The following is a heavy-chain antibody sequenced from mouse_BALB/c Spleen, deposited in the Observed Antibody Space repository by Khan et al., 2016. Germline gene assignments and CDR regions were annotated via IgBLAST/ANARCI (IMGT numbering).Heavy chain of an antibody. D-gene: IGHD2-10*02. CDR1: GFNIKDTY. J-gene: IGHJ3*01. Sequence: VQLKQSGAELVKPGASVKLSCTTSGFNIKDTYMYWVKQRPEQGLEWIGRIDPANGNTNYDPKFQGKATITADTSSNTAYLQFSSLTSADTAVYYCARGYEAWFAYWGQGTLVTVSA. CDR3: ARGYEAWFAY. V-gene: IGHV14-3*02. CDR2: IDPANGNT.